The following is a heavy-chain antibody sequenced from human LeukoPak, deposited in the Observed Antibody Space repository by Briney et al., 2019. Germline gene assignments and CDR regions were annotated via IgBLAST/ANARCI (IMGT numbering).Heavy chain of an antibody. CDR3: ARVLVHSAYDFQGY. V-gene: IGHV3-23*01. Sequence: GGSLRLSCAASGITFNIYAMAWVRQAPGKGLEWVSGITGSGSGGYTYYADSVKGRFTISRDNSQNTLYLQMNSLRAEDTALYYCARVLVHSAYDFQGYWGQGALVTVSS. D-gene: IGHD5-12*01. CDR2: ITGSGSGGYT. J-gene: IGHJ4*02. CDR1: GITFNIYA.